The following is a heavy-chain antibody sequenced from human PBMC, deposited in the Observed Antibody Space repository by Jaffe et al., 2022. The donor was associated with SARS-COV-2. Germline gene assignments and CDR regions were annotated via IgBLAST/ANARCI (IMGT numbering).Heavy chain of an antibody. CDR1: GFNFEDYA. D-gene: IGHD2-8*01. J-gene: IGHJ4*02. V-gene: IGHV3-9*01. CDR2: ISYSGNY. Sequence: VQLVESGGGLVQPGRSLRLSCTASGFNFEDYAMHWVRQAPGKGLEWVAGISYSGNYGRADSLKGRFTVSRDNSKNSLYLQMNSLRAEDTAFYYCAKVNGHSDGNGRYAYYFDHWGQGTLVSVSS. CDR3: AKVNGHSDGNGRYAYYFDH.